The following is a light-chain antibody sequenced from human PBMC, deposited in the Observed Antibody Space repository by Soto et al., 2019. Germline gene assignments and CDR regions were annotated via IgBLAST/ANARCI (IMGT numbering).Light chain of an antibody. CDR3: QQYYSYPLIT. Sequence: AIRMTQSPSSFPASTGDRVTITCRASQGISSYLAWYQQKPGKAPKLLIYAASTLQSGVPSRFSGSGSGTDFTLTISCLHSEDFATYYCQQYYSYPLITFGGGTKVEIK. J-gene: IGKJ4*01. CDR2: AAS. CDR1: QGISSY. V-gene: IGKV1-8*01.